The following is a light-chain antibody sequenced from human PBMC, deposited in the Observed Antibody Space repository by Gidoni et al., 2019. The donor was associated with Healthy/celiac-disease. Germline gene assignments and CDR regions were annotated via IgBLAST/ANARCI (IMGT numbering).Light chain of an antibody. CDR2: WAS. CDR1: QSVLYSSNNENY. Sequence: DIEMTQSPDSLAVSLGERATINCKSSQSVLYSSNNENYLAWYQQKPGQPPKLLIYWASTRESGVPDRFSGSGSGTDFTLTISRLQAEDVAVYYCQQYFSSPITFGQGTRLDIK. CDR3: QQYFSSPIT. V-gene: IGKV4-1*01. J-gene: IGKJ5*01.